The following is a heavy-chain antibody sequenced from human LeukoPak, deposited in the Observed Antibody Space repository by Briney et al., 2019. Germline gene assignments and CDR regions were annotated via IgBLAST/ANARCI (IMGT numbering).Heavy chain of an antibody. CDR2: INPNGGGT. CDR3: ARTENYYDFWSGYYYYYYMDV. J-gene: IGHJ6*03. Sequence: ASVKVSCKASGYTFTGYYIHWVRQAPGQGLEWMGWINPNGGGTKYAQSFQGRVTMTRDTSITTAYMELSRLTSDDTAVYYCARTENYYDFWSGYYYYYYMDVWGKGTTVTVSS. CDR1: GYTFTGYY. V-gene: IGHV1-2*02. D-gene: IGHD3-3*01.